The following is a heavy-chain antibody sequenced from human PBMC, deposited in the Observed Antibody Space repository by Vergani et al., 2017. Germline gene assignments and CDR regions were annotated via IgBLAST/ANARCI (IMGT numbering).Heavy chain of an antibody. CDR3: ERLRPVQLEPRYFDY. Sequence: EVQLVQSGAEVKKPGESLKISCKGSGYSFTSYWIGWVRQMPGKGLEWMGIIYPGDSDTRYSPSFQGQVTISADKSISTAYLQWSSLKASDTAMYYCERLRPVQLEPRYFDYWGQGTLVTVSS. V-gene: IGHV5-51*01. CDR2: IYPGDSDT. D-gene: IGHD1-1*01. CDR1: GYSFTSYW. J-gene: IGHJ4*02.